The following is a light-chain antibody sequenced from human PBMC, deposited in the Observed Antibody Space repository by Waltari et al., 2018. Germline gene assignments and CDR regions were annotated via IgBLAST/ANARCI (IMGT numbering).Light chain of an antibody. CDR1: QSIRNW. V-gene: IGKV1-5*03. J-gene: IGKJ4*01. Sequence: DIQMTQSPSTLSASVGYRVPIPCRASQSIRNWLARYQQKPGKAPKLLISQASSLESGVPSRFSGSRSGTQFSLTISSLQPDDFATYYCQQYNSYFLTFGGGTKVEIK. CDR2: QAS. CDR3: QQYNSYFLT.